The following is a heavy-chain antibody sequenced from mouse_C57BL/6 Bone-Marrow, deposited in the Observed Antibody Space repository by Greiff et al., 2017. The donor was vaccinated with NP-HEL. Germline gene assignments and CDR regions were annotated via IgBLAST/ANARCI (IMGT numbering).Heavy chain of an antibody. CDR3: ATTACFYAMDY. CDR1: GFTFTDYY. D-gene: IGHD1-2*01. J-gene: IGHJ4*01. CDR2: IRNKANGYTT. V-gene: IGHV7-3*01. Sequence: EVQRVESGGGLVQPGGSLSLSCAASGFTFTDYYMSWVRQPPGKALEWLGFIRNKANGYTTEYSASVKGRFTISRDNSHSILYLQMNALRAEDSATYYCATTACFYAMDYWGQGTSVTVSS.